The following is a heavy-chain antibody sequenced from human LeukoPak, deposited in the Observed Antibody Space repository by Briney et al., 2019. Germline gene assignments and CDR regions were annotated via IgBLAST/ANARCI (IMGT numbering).Heavy chain of an antibody. CDR2: VHYSGST. CDR3: VRSTYLYYFGY. Sequence: PAETLSLTCTVSGGSINSEYWSWIRQPPGKGLEWIGYVHYSGSTNYNPSLRSRVTMSVDTSKNQFSLKLSSVTAADTAVYYCVRSTYLYYFGYWGQGTLVTVSS. CDR1: GGSINSEY. J-gene: IGHJ4*02. V-gene: IGHV4-59*01. D-gene: IGHD2-2*01.